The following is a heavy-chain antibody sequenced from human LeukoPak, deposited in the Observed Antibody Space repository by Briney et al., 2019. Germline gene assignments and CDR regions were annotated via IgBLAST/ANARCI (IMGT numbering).Heavy chain of an antibody. V-gene: IGHV3-30*02. CDR3: AKDHCSSTTCYGSPGY. Sequence: PGGSLRLSCAASGFTFSSYGIHWVRRAPGKGLEWVAFIRYDGSNKYYADSVKGRFTISRGNSKNTLYLQMNSLRAEDTAVYYCAKDHCSSTTCYGSPGYWGQGTLVTVSS. J-gene: IGHJ4*02. CDR1: GFTFSSYG. D-gene: IGHD2-2*01. CDR2: IRYDGSNK.